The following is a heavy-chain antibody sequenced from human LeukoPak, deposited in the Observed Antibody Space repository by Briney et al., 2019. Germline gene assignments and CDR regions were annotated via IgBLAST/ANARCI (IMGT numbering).Heavy chain of an antibody. Sequence: AGSLRLSCAASGFTFSLEAMRWVRQALGKGLEWVSSMSGTGDNTHYADSVKGRFTISRDTSKNTLYLQMNSLRVEDTALYFCAKDLAVAGTGGGFDYWGQGTLVTVSS. CDR3: AKDLAVAGTGGGFDY. J-gene: IGHJ4*02. CDR1: GFTFSLEA. V-gene: IGHV3-23*01. CDR2: MSGTGDNT. D-gene: IGHD6-19*01.